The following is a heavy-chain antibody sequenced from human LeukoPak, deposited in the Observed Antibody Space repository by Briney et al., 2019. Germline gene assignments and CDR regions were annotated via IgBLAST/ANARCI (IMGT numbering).Heavy chain of an antibody. V-gene: IGHV3-43*01. CDR2: IARRDNNR. Sequence: PGGSLRLSCAASGFTFDRYTIHWVRQAPGKGLEWVSLIARRDNNRYYADSVRGRFTISRDNAKNTLYLQMNSLRAEDTAVYYCARLVYCSSTSCLDSDYWGQGTLVTVSS. CDR3: ARLVYCSSTSCLDSDY. CDR1: GFTFDRYT. J-gene: IGHJ4*02. D-gene: IGHD2-2*01.